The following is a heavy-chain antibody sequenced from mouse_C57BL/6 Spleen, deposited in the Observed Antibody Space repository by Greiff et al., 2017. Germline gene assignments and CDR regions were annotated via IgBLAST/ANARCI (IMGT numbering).Heavy chain of an antibody. D-gene: IGHD1-1*01. CDR1: GYTFTSYW. V-gene: IGHV1-53*01. J-gene: IGHJ2*01. CDR3: ARGPTTVVAHFDY. CDR2: INPSNGGT. Sequence: VQLQQPGTELVKPGASVKLSCKASGYTFTSYWMHWVKQRPGQGLEWIGNINPSNGGTNYNEKFKSKATLTVDKSSSTAYMQLSSLTSEDSAVYYCARGPTTVVAHFDYWGQGTTLTVSS.